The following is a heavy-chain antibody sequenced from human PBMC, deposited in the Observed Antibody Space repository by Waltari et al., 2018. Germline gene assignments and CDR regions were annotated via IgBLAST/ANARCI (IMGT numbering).Heavy chain of an antibody. Sequence: VQLVESGGGVVQPVRSLRLSCAASGFTFSSYGMHWVRQAPGKGRAGVAVIWYDGSNKYYADSVKGRFTISRDNSKNTLYLQMNSLRAEDTAMYYCAKENYDSSGYYLGYYYYYMDVWGKGTTVTVSS. V-gene: IGHV3-30*18. CDR2: IWYDGSNK. J-gene: IGHJ6*03. CDR3: AKENYDSSGYYLGYYYYYMDV. CDR1: GFTFSSYG. D-gene: IGHD3-22*01.